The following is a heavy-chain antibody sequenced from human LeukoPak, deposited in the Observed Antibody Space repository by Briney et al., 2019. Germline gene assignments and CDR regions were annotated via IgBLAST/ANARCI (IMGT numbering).Heavy chain of an antibody. CDR2: INPNSGGT. D-gene: IGHD3-22*01. CDR3: ARGIPFDYYDSSGYQVPFDY. Sequence: ASVKVSCKASVYTFTGYYMHWVRQAPGQGLEWMGRINPNSGGTNYAQKFQGRVTMTRDTSISTAYMELSRLRSDDTAVYYCARGIPFDYYDSSGYQVPFDYWGQGTLVTVSS. CDR1: VYTFTGYY. V-gene: IGHV1-2*06. J-gene: IGHJ4*02.